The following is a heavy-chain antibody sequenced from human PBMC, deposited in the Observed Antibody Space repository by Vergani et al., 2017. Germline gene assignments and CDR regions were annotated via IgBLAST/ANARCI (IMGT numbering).Heavy chain of an antibody. CDR3: ARMGVRGVIPFDY. Sequence: QVQLQESGPGLVKPSETLSLTCTVSNYSISRGYFWGWIRRPPGKGLEWIASFHHTGMTYNNPSLKSRVTISVDTSKNQFSLKLSSVTAADTAVYYCARMGVRGVIPFDYWGQGTLVTVSS. V-gene: IGHV4-38-2*02. J-gene: IGHJ4*02. CDR1: NYSISRGYF. D-gene: IGHD3-10*01. CDR2: FHHTGMT.